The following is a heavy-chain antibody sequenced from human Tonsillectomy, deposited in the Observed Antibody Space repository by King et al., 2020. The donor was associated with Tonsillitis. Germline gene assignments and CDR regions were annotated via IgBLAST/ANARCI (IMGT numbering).Heavy chain of an antibody. Sequence: LQLVQSGAEVKKPGASVKVSCKASGYTFTSYDINWVRQATGQGLEWMGWMNPNSGNTGYAQKLQCRVTMTRNTSISTATMELSSLRSEDTAVYYCARCRMAAPGLHWFDPWGQGTLVTGSS. CDR1: GYTFTSYD. CDR3: ARCRMAAPGLHWFDP. V-gene: IGHV1-8*01. CDR2: MNPNSGNT. J-gene: IGHJ5*02. D-gene: IGHD6-13*01.